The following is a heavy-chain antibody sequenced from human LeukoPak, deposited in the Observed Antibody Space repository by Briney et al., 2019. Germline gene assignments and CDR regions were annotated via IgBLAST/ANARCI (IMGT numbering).Heavy chain of an antibody. D-gene: IGHD6-13*01. CDR1: GFTINDNY. CDR3: ARDPPAVATNTYG. CDR2: IYSGGTT. V-gene: IGHV3-66*01. J-gene: IGHJ4*02. Sequence: GGSQRLSCAASGFTINDNYMSWVRQAPGRGLEWVSLIYSGGTTHYADSVKGRFTISRDNSKNTLYLQMNNLRVDDTAVYYCARDPPAVATNTYGWGQGTLVTVSA.